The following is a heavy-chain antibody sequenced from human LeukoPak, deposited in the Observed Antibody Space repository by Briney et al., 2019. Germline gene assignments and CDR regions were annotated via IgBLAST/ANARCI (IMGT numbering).Heavy chain of an antibody. J-gene: IGHJ5*02. CDR3: ARDSPDYYDSSGPLNWFDP. D-gene: IGHD3-22*01. V-gene: IGHV1-69*04. Sequence: ASVKVSCKASGGTFSSYAISWVRQAPGQGLEWMGRIIPILGIANYAQKFQGRVTITADKSTSTAYMELSSLRSEDTAVYYCARDSPDYYDSSGPLNWFDPWGQGTLVTVSS. CDR1: GGTFSSYA. CDR2: IIPILGIA.